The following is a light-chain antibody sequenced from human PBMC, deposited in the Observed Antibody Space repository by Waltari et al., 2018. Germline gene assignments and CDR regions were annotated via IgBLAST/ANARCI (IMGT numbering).Light chain of an antibody. Sequence: QSVLTQPPSASGTPGQRVTISCSGSSSNIGTNTVNWYQQLPGTAPKLVIYFNDQRPSGVPDRFSGSKSGTSASLAISGLQSEDEADFHCAVWDDSLNGLIFGGGTKLTVL. J-gene: IGLJ2*01. CDR3: AVWDDSLNGLI. CDR1: SSNIGTNT. V-gene: IGLV1-44*01. CDR2: FND.